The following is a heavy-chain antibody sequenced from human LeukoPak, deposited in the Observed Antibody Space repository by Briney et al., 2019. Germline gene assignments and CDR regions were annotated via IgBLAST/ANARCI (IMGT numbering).Heavy chain of an antibody. Sequence: GGSLRLSCAASAFTFRTYWMSWVRQAPGKGLEWVAMIKPDGSEKYYVDTVKGLFTISRDNAKNSLYLQMTSLRAEDTAVYYCTRDASGDTNSGPRMDVWGQGTTVTVSS. V-gene: IGHV3-7*05. D-gene: IGHD1-26*01. CDR1: AFTFRTYW. CDR2: IKPDGSEK. CDR3: TRDASGDTNSGPRMDV. J-gene: IGHJ6*02.